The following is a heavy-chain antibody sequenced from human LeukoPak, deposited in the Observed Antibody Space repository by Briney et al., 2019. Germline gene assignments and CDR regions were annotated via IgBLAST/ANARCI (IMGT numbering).Heavy chain of an antibody. V-gene: IGHV1-46*01. CDR1: GYTFTGYY. Sequence: ASVKVSCKASGYTFTGYYMHWVRQAPGQGLEWMGIINPSGGSTSYAQKFQGRVTMTRDTSTSTVYMELSSLRSEDTAVYYCAREEYYYDSSGSGEGFRGYYFDYWGQGTLVTVSS. CDR2: INPSGGST. D-gene: IGHD3-22*01. J-gene: IGHJ4*02. CDR3: AREEYYYDSSGSGEGFRGYYFDY.